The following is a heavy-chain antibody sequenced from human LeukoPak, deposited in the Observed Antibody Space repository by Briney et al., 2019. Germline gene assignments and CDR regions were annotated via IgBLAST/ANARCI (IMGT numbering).Heavy chain of an antibody. V-gene: IGHV3-64*01. D-gene: IGHD6-19*01. CDR3: ARDPDSSGWFHFEY. J-gene: IGHJ4*02. CDR2: ISSDGGST. Sequence: GGSLRRSCPTPACTFSSSPGHWARQAPGKGVEYVSAISSDGGSTYYANAVKGRFTISRDNSKNRLYLQMGSLRAEDMAVYYCARDPDSSGWFHFEYWGQGTLVTVSS. CDR1: ACTFSSSP.